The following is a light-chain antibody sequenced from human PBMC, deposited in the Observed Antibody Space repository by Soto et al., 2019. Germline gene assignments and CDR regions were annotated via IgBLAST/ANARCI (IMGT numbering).Light chain of an antibody. Sequence: AIQMTQSPSSLSASVGDTVTITGRASQGIRNDLGWYQQKPGKAPKLLIFATSTLQNGVPSRFSGSGFGKDFTLTISGLQPEDFATYYCLQDYTYPRTFGPGTKVDLK. V-gene: IGKV1-6*01. CDR1: QGIRND. J-gene: IGKJ3*01. CDR3: LQDYTYPRT. CDR2: ATS.